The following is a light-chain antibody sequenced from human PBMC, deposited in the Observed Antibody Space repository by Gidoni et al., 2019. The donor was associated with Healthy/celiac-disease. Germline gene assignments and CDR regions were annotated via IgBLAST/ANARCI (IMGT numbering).Light chain of an antibody. CDR2: DDS. CDR1: NIGSQS. CDR3: QAWDSSSDHPV. Sequence: SCELTQPPSASLAPGKTARITCAGNNIGSQSVHLYQQKPVQAPVLVVYDDSDRPSGIPERFSGSNSGNTATLTISRVEAGDEADYYCQAWDSSSDHPVFGGGTKLTVL. J-gene: IGLJ2*01. V-gene: IGLV3-21*03.